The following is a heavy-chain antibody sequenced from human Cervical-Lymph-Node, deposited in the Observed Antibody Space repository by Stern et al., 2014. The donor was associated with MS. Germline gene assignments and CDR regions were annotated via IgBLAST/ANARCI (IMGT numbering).Heavy chain of an antibody. D-gene: IGHD2-15*01. Sequence: DQLVESGGGVVQPGRSLRLSCAASGFIFSSYAMHWVRQAPGKGLDWVAFLSNEGSKQFYADSVKGRFTISRDNSNNTLYLQMNSLRPEDTAVYYCARDTCRGGGCYFRYWGQGILITVS. CDR3: ARDTCRGGGCYFRY. CDR2: LSNEGSKQ. CDR1: GFIFSSYA. J-gene: IGHJ4*02. V-gene: IGHV3-30-3*01.